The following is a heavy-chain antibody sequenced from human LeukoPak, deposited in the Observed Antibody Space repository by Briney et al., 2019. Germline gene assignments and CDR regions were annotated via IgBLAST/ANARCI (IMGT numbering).Heavy chain of an antibody. V-gene: IGHV3-21*01. CDR3: ARDLFAGGELRIEQQLLGNWFDP. J-gene: IGHJ5*02. D-gene: IGHD6-13*01. Sequence: AGGSLRLSCAASGFTFSTYSMNWVRQAPGKGLEWVSSISSSSSYIYYADSVKGRFTISRDNAKNSLYLQMNSPRAEDTAVYYCARDLFAGGELRIEQQLLGNWFDPWGQGTLVTVSS. CDR2: ISSSSSYI. CDR1: GFTFSTYS.